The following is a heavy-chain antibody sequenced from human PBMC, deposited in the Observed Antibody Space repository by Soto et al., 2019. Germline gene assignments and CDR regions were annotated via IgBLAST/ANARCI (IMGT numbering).Heavy chain of an antibody. J-gene: IGHJ4*02. CDR1: ELNISSFA. CDR3: AKDPKNDGYCSSPSCYGKYFDY. D-gene: IGHD2-2*01. V-gene: IGHV3-23*01. Sequence: GGSKRHSNAASELNISSFAMSWVRQEQGKGLEWVSAISGSGGSTYYADSVKGRFTISRDNSKNTLYLQMNSLRAEDTAVYYCAKDPKNDGYCSSPSCYGKYFDYWGQGTLVTVSS. CDR2: ISGSGGST.